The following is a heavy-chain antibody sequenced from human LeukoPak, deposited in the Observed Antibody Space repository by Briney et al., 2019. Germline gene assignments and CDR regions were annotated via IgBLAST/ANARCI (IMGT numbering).Heavy chain of an antibody. D-gene: IGHD3-16*01. CDR1: GFTFKNFG. Sequence: GGPLRLSCAASGFTFKNFGMHWVRQAPGKGLEWVAIIAYDGNYKHYADSVKGRFTMSRDNSKSTLSLQMNSLRPDDTAVYYCAKDLGSGLPPDGFDIWGQGTLVTVSS. CDR3: AKDLGSGLPPDGFDI. V-gene: IGHV3-30*18. J-gene: IGHJ3*02. CDR2: IAYDGNYK.